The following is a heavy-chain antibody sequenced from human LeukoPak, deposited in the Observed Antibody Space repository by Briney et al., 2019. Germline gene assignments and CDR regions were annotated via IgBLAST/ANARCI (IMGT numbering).Heavy chain of an antibody. CDR3: ARHAYYYGSGSYYPGAFDI. CDR1: GYSFTHSW. CDR2: IYPGDSDT. V-gene: IGHV5-51*01. D-gene: IGHD3-10*01. Sequence: GESLKISCKGSGYSFTHSWIGWVRQVPGKGLEWMGIIYPGDSDTRYSPSFQGQVTISADKSISTTYLHWSSLKASDTAIYYCARHAYYYGSGSYYPGAFDIWGQGTMVTVSS. J-gene: IGHJ3*02.